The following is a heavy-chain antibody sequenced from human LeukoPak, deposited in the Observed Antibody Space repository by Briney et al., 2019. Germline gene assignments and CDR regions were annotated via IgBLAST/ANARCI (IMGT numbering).Heavy chain of an antibody. CDR1: GGTFSSYA. CDR3: ARAQHRSSGCADY. V-gene: IGHV1-69*04. Sequence: SVKVSCKASGGTFSSYAISWVRQAPGQGLEWMGRIIPILGIANYAQKFQGRVTITADKSTSTAYMELSSLRSEDTAVYYCARAQHRSSGCADYWGQGTLVTVSS. J-gene: IGHJ4*02. D-gene: IGHD3-22*01. CDR2: IIPILGIA.